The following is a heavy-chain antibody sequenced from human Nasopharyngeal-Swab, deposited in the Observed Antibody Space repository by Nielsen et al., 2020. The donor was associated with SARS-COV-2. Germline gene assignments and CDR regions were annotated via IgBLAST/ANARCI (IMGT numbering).Heavy chain of an antibody. V-gene: IGHV6-1*01. D-gene: IGHD1-26*01. J-gene: IGHJ4*02. CDR3: ARDLGKWEPQAGFDY. Sequence: SETLSLTCAISGDSVSSNSAAWNWIRQSPSRGLEWPGRTYYRSKWYNDYAVSVKSRITINPDTSKNQFSLQLNSVTPEDTAVYYCARDLGKWEPQAGFDYWGQGTLVTVSS. CDR2: TYYRSKWYN. CDR1: GDSVSSNSAA.